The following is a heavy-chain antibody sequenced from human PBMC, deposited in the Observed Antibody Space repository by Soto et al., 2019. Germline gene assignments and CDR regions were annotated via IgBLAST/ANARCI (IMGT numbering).Heavy chain of an antibody. J-gene: IGHJ2*01. Sequence: SETLSLTCTVSGGSISSYFWSWIRQPPGKGLEWIGYIYYGGSTNYNPSLKSRVTISVDTSKNQFSLKLSSVTAADTAVYYCARRGAGNWYFDLSGRATLVTVSS. D-gene: IGHD6-19*01. V-gene: IGHV4-59*01. CDR1: GGSISSYF. CDR3: ARRGAGNWYFDL. CDR2: IYYGGST.